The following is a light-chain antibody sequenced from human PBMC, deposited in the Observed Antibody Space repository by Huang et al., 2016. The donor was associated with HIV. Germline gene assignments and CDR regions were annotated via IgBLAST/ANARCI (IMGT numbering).Light chain of an antibody. CDR3: MQGKQLPYT. J-gene: IGKJ2*01. V-gene: IGKV2-29*02. Sequence: DIVMTQTPLSLSVTPGQPASISCKSSQGLLYREKIYLYWYLQKPGQSPQLLIYELSNRFSGVPDRFSGSGSPTDFTLKISRVEPEDVGVYYCMQGKQLPYTFGQGTRLEIK. CDR2: ELS. CDR1: QGLLYREKIY.